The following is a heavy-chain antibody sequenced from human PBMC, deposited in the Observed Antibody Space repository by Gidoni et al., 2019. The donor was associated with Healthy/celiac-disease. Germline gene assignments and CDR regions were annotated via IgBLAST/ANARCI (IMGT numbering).Heavy chain of an antibody. J-gene: IGHJ4*02. CDR3: AKSRYFDWPETVDY. CDR2: ISWNSGSI. D-gene: IGHD3-9*01. V-gene: IGHV3-9*01. Sequence: EVQLVESGGGLVQPGRSLRLSCAASGFTFDDYAMHWVRQAPGKGLEWVSGISWNSGSIGYADSVKGRFTIPRDNAKNSLYLQMNSLRAEDTALYYCAKSRYFDWPETVDYWGQGTLVTVSS. CDR1: GFTFDDYA.